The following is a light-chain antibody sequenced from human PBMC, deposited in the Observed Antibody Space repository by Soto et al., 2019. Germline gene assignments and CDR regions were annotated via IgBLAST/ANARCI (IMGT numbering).Light chain of an antibody. CDR1: QSVGTN. Sequence: EIVMTQSPATLSVSPGARATLSCRASQSVGTNLAWYQQKPGQAPRLLIYGASTRATGIPARFSGSGSGTEFTLTISSLQSEDFAVYYCQQYNNWPPGTFGQGTKVDIK. CDR3: QQYNNWPPGT. CDR2: GAS. V-gene: IGKV3-15*01. J-gene: IGKJ1*01.